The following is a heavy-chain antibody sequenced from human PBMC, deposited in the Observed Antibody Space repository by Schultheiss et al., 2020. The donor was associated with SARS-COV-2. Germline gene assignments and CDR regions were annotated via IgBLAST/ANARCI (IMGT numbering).Heavy chain of an antibody. CDR1: GYTFTGYY. CDR2: INPNSGGT. V-gene: IGHV1-2*02. D-gene: IGHD5-18*01. Sequence: GESLKISCKASGYTFTGYYMHWVRQAPGQGLEWMGWINPNSGGTNYAQKFQGRVTMTRDTSISTAYMELSRLRSDDTAVYYCARVIQLWLMDYWGQGTLVTVSS. J-gene: IGHJ4*02. CDR3: ARVIQLWLMDY.